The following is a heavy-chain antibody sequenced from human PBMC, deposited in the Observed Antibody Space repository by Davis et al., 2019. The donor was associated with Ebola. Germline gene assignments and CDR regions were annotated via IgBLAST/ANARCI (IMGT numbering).Heavy chain of an antibody. CDR3: ARGTDYGGLYYYGMDV. V-gene: IGHV3-23*01. J-gene: IGHJ6*02. D-gene: IGHD4-23*01. Sequence: GESLKISCAASGFTFSSYAMSWVRQAPGKGLEWVSAISGSGGSTYYADSVKGRFTISRDNAKNSLYLQMNSLRAEDTAVYYCARGTDYGGLYYYGMDVWGQGTTVTVSS. CDR1: GFTFSSYA. CDR2: ISGSGGST.